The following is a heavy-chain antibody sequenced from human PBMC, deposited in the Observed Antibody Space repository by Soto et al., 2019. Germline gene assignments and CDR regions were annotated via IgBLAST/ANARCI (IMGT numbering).Heavy chain of an antibody. J-gene: IGHJ1*01. Sequence: GGSLRLSCAASGFTFSSYAMSWVRQAPGKGLEWVSAISGSGGSTYYADSVKGRFTISRDNSKNTLYLQMNSLRAEDTAVYYCSQDGPEAAAAGDYFKHWGQGTLVTVSS. CDR1: GFTFSSYA. CDR3: SQDGPEAAAAGDYFKH. D-gene: IGHD6-13*01. V-gene: IGHV3-23*01. CDR2: ISGSGGST.